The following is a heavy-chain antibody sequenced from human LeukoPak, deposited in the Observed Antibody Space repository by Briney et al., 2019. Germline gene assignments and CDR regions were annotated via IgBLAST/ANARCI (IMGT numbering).Heavy chain of an antibody. CDR1: GYTFTGYY. CDR3: ATEYCSRTSCFFDY. V-gene: IGHV1-2*02. Sequence: ASVKVSCKTSGYTFTGYYIHWVRQAPGQGLEWMGWINPDSGATICAQKFQGRVTMTRDTSINTAYMDLSRLTSDDTAVYYCATEYCSRTSCFFDYWGQGTLVTVSS. J-gene: IGHJ4*02. CDR2: INPDSGAT. D-gene: IGHD2-2*01.